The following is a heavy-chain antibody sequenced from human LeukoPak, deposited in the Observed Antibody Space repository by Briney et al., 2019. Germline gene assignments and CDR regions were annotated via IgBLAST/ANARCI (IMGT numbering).Heavy chain of an antibody. D-gene: IGHD2-2*01. CDR3: ARATECSSISCYSYYGLDV. Sequence: NPSETLSLTCTVSGGSISSYYWSWIRQPPGKGLEWIGYIYYSGSTNYNPSLKSRVTISVDTSKSQFSLKLTSVTAADTAVYYCARATECSSISCYSYYGLDVWGQGTTVTVSS. CDR2: IYYSGST. V-gene: IGHV4-59*01. J-gene: IGHJ6*02. CDR1: GGSISSYY.